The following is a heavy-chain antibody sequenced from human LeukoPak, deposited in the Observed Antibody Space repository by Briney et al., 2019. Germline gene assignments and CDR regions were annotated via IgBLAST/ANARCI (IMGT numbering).Heavy chain of an antibody. Sequence: PGGSLRLSCAASGFTLSTYAMTWVRQAPGKGLEWVSLISGTGGSTYYADSVKGRFTISRDNSKNTLYLQMNNLRAEDTAVYYCAKDRACGQWNCQGSDYWGQGTLVTVSS. CDR3: AKDRACGQWNCQGSDY. D-gene: IGHD1-7*01. V-gene: IGHV3-23*01. CDR1: GFTLSTYA. J-gene: IGHJ4*02. CDR2: ISGTGGST.